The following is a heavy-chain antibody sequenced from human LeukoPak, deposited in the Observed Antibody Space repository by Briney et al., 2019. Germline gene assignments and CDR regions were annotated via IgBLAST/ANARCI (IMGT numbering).Heavy chain of an antibody. Sequence: NPSETLSLTCTVPGGSISSYYWSWIRQPAGKGLEWIGYIYYSGSTNYNPSLKSRVTISVDTSKNQFSLKLSSVTAADTAVYYCARDGSYGRPIWGQGTMVTVSS. J-gene: IGHJ3*02. CDR1: GGSISSYY. CDR3: ARDGSYGRPI. V-gene: IGHV4-59*01. CDR2: IYYSGST. D-gene: IGHD1-26*01.